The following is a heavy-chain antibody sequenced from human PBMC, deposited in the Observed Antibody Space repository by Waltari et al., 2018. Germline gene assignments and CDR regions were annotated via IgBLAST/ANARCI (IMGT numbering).Heavy chain of an antibody. CDR2: IWNDGSIK. V-gene: IGHV3-33*06. CDR3: AKEKWLTGPCDD. Sequence: QVQLVQSGGGVVQPGRSLRLSCTASDSTFSNYGMHWVRQAPGKGLEWVARIWNDGSIKNYADSVTGRFTISRDNSKNTLFLQMNSLRVEDTAVYFCAKEKWLTGPCDDWGQGALVTVSS. D-gene: IGHD5-12*01. CDR1: DSTFSNYG. J-gene: IGHJ4*02.